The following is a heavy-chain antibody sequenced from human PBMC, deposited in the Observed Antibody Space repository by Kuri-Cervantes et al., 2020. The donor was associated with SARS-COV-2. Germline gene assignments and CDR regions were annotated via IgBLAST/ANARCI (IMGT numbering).Heavy chain of an antibody. J-gene: IGHJ4*02. D-gene: IGHD6-19*01. CDR2: IIPIFGRA. CDR1: GGTFSSYA. V-gene: IGHV1-69*05. Sequence: SVKVSCKASGGTFSSYAISWVRQAPGQGLEWMGGIIPIFGRANYAQKFQGRVTMTTDTSTSTAYMELRSLRSDDTAVYYCARDLRTAVAGSNFDYWGQGTLGTVSS. CDR3: ARDLRTAVAGSNFDY.